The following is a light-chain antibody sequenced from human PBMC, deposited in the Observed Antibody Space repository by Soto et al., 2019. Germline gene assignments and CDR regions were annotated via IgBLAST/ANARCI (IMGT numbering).Light chain of an antibody. V-gene: IGLV2-14*01. J-gene: IGLJ1*01. CDR3: YTYTSSSTYV. Sequence: QSALTQPASVSGSPGQSITISCTGTNSDVGGYNYVSWYQQHPAKAPKLMIYDVSNRPSGVSNRFSGSKSGNTASLTISGLQAEDEADYYCYTYTSSSTYVFGTGTKVTVL. CDR2: DVS. CDR1: NSDVGGYNY.